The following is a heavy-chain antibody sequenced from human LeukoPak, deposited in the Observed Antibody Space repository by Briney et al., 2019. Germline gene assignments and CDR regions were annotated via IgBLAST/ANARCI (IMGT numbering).Heavy chain of an antibody. CDR1: GGSISSYY. D-gene: IGHD3-22*01. V-gene: IGHV4-4*07. Sequence: SSETLSLTCTVSGGSISSYYWSWIRQPAGKGLEWIGRIYTSGSTNYNPSLKSRVTMSVDTSKNQFSLKLSSVTAADTAVYYCARGYSSGYYYVYAFDIWGQGTMVTVSS. CDR2: IYTSGST. CDR3: ARGYSSGYYYVYAFDI. J-gene: IGHJ3*02.